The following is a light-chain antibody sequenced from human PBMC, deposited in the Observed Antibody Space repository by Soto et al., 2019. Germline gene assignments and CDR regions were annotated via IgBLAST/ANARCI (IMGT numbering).Light chain of an antibody. Sequence: DSQMTQSPSCLSASVGDRVASSCRASQSISSYLNWYQQKPGKAPKLLIYAATSLQSGVPSRFSGSGSGTDFTLTISRLEPEDFVVYYCQKYGGSFITFGQGTRLEIK. CDR2: AAT. V-gene: IGKV1-39*02. J-gene: IGKJ5*01. CDR1: QSISSY. CDR3: QKYGGSFIT.